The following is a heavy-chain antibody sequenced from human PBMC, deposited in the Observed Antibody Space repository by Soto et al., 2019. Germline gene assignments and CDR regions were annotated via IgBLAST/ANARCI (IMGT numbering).Heavy chain of an antibody. D-gene: IGHD6-13*01. CDR1: GDSVSSGAYY. J-gene: IGHJ6*02. V-gene: IGHV4-61*08. CDR3: ARGHGYSSSHYYYYGMDV. Sequence: PSETLSLTCSVSGDSVSSGAYYWSWIRQPPGKGLEWIGYIYYSGSTNYNPSLKSRVTISVDTSKNQFSLKLSSVTAADTAVYYCARGHGYSSSHYYYYGMDVWGQGTTVTVSS. CDR2: IYYSGST.